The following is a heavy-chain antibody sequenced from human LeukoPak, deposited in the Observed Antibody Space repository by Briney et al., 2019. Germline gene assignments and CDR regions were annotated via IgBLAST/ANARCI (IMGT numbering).Heavy chain of an antibody. J-gene: IGHJ5*02. V-gene: IGHV4-34*01. CDR2: INHSGST. CDR3: ARDLEENWFDP. CDR1: GGSFSGYY. Sequence: PSETLSLTCAVYGGSFSGYYWSWIRQPPGKGLEWIGEINHSGSTNYNPSLKSRVTISVDTSKNQFSLKLSSVTAADTAVYYCARDLEENWFDPWGQGTLVTVSS.